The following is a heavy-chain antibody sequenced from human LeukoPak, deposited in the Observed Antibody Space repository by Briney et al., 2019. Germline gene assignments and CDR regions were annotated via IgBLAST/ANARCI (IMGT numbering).Heavy chain of an antibody. CDR2: INHSGST. J-gene: IGHJ5*02. D-gene: IGHD3-3*01. V-gene: IGHV4-34*01. Sequence: SETLSLTCAVYGGSFSGYYWSWIRQPPGKGLEWIGEINHSGSTNYNPSLKSRVTISVDTSMNQFSLRLSSVTAADTAVYYCARGHYDFWSGYYLNWFDPWGQGTLVTVSS. CDR3: ARGHYDFWSGYYLNWFDP. CDR1: GGSFSGYY.